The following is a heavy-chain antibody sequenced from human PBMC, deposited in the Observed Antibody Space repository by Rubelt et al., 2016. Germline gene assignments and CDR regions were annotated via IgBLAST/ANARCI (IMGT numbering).Heavy chain of an antibody. V-gene: IGHV4-34*01. CDR1: GGSFSGYY. CDR3: ARGRRGSSSWLGRDYYGMDV. D-gene: IGHD6-13*01. J-gene: IGHJ6*02. Sequence: QVQLQQWGAGLLKPSETLSLTCAVYGGSFSGYYWSWIRQPPGKGLAWIGEINHSGSTSYNPSLTSRVTISVDTSKNQFSLRLSSVTTAATAVYYCARGRRGSSSWLGRDYYGMDVWGQGTTVTVSS. CDR2: INHSGST.